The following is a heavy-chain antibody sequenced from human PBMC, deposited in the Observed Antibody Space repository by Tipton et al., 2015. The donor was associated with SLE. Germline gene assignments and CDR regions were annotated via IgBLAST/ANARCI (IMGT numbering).Heavy chain of an antibody. CDR1: GFAFSTQW. Sequence: SLRLSCAASGFAFSTQWMSWVRQAPGKGLEWVANIKQDGSEKNYVDSVKGRFTISRDNAKNSLYLQMNSLRDEDTAVYYCARTNWLDSWGQGTLVTVSS. J-gene: IGHJ5*01. CDR3: ARTNWLDS. V-gene: IGHV3-7*01. CDR2: IKQDGSEK.